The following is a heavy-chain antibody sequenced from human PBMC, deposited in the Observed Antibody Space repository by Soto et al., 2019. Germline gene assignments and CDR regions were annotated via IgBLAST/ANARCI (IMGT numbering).Heavy chain of an antibody. CDR2: IGTAGDT. D-gene: IGHD2-15*01. J-gene: IGHJ4*02. CDR1: EFTFSNYD. V-gene: IGHV3-13*01. CDR3: ARGRLISLYYFDY. Sequence: ESGGGLVQPGGSLRLSCAASEFTFSNYDMHWVRQVTGKGLEWVSTIGTAGDTYYPGSVKGRFTISRENAKNSLYLQMNSLRAEDTAVYYCARGRLISLYYFDYWGQGTWSPSPQ.